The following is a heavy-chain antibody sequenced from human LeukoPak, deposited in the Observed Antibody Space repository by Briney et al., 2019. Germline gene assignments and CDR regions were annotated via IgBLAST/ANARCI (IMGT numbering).Heavy chain of an antibody. D-gene: IGHD2-15*01. Sequence: GASVKVSCKASGGTFSSYAISWVRQAPGQGLEWMGGIIPIFGTANYAQKFQGRVTITADKSTSTAYMELSSLRAEDTAVYHCARDVVRDYYYYGMDVWGKGTTVTVSS. J-gene: IGHJ6*04. CDR2: IIPIFGTA. CDR1: GGTFSSYA. V-gene: IGHV1-69*06. CDR3: ARDVVRDYYYYGMDV.